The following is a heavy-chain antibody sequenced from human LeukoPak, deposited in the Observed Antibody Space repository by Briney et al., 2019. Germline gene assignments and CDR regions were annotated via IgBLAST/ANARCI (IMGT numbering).Heavy chain of an antibody. CDR1: GFTFSHSW. CDR3: ARSNYFDY. CDR2: IKQDGSEK. V-gene: IGHV3-7*01. Sequence: GGSLRLSCAASGFTFSHSWMSWVRQAPGKGLEWVANIKQDGSEKFYVDSVKGRFTISRDNAKNSLYLQMNSLRAEDTAMYYCARSNYFDYWGQGTLVTVSS. J-gene: IGHJ4*02.